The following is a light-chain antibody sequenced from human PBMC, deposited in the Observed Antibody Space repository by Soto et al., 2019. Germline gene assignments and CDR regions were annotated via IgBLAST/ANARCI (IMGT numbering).Light chain of an antibody. CDR2: EIS. CDR1: SRDVGRYNL. V-gene: IGLV2-23*02. CDR3: CSYAGSSTSYV. J-gene: IGLJ1*01. Sequence: QSALIHPASVSGSPGQSITISCTGTSRDVGRYNLVSWYQQHPCKPPKLMIYEISKRPSGVSNRFAGSKSGNTASLTISGLQAEEAADYYCCSYAGSSTSYVFGIGTKVTVL.